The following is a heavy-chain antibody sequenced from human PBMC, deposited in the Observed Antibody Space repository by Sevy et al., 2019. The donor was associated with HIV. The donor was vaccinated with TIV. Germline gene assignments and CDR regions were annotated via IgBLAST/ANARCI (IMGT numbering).Heavy chain of an antibody. CDR1: GFSISGYT. Sequence: GGSLRLSCAASGFSISGYTMNWVRQAPGKGLEWVSSISSGSSFIYYADSLKGRFTISRDNARNLLYLQMNSLRVEDTAVYYCARVALVDCSGTNCSPNDYWGQGTLVTVSS. J-gene: IGHJ4*02. CDR3: ARVALVDCSGTNCSPNDY. V-gene: IGHV3-21*01. D-gene: IGHD2-2*01. CDR2: ISSGSSFI.